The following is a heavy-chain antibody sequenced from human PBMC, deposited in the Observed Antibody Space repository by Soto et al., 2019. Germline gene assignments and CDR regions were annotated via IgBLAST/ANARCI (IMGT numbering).Heavy chain of an antibody. Sequence: QVQLVQSGAEVKKPGSSVKVSCKASGGTFSSYTISWVRQAPGQGLEWMGRIIPILGIANYAQEFQGRVTVTADKATSTAYMELSSLGSEDTAVYYCARDGGYCSGGSCYSAFYWGQGTLVTVSS. D-gene: IGHD2-15*01. CDR3: ARDGGYCSGGSCYSAFY. V-gene: IGHV1-69*08. CDR1: GGTFSSYT. J-gene: IGHJ4*02. CDR2: IIPILGIA.